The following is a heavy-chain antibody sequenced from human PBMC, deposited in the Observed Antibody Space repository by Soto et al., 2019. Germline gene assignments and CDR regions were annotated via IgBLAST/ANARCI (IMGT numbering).Heavy chain of an antibody. Sequence: SETLSLTCAVYGGSFSGYYWSWIRQPPGKGLEWIGEINHSGSTNYNPSLKSRVTISVDTSKNQFSLKLSSVTAADTAVYYCARDNYDTAMVYYYYGMDVWGQGTTVTVSS. V-gene: IGHV4-34*01. D-gene: IGHD5-18*01. CDR3: ARDNYDTAMVYYYYGMDV. J-gene: IGHJ6*02. CDR1: GGSFSGYY. CDR2: INHSGST.